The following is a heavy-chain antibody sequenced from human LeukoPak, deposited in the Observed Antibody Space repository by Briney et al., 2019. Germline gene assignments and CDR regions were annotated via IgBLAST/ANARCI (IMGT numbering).Heavy chain of an antibody. D-gene: IGHD6-19*01. CDR1: GFTFSSYS. CDR3: AKDSSSGWYVRWAFLDAFDI. Sequence: SGGSLRLSCAASGFTFSSYSMNWVRQAPGKGLEWVSSISSSSSYIYYADSVKGRFTISRDNAKNSLYLQMNSLRAEDTAVYYCAKDSSSGWYVRWAFLDAFDIWGQGTMVTVSS. CDR2: ISSSSSYI. V-gene: IGHV3-21*01. J-gene: IGHJ3*02.